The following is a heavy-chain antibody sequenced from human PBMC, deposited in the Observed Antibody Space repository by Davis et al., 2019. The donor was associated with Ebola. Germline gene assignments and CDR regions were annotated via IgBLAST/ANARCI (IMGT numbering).Heavy chain of an antibody. CDR2: IIPILSIA. D-gene: IGHD2-2*01. CDR1: GGTFSSYA. Sequence: AASVKVSCKASGGTFSSYAISWVRQAPGQGLEWMGRIIPILSIANYAQKFQGRVTITADKSTSTAYMELSSLRAEDTAVYYCARLVVVHVDYFDYWGQGTLVTVSS. J-gene: IGHJ4*02. CDR3: ARLVVVHVDYFDY. V-gene: IGHV1-69*04.